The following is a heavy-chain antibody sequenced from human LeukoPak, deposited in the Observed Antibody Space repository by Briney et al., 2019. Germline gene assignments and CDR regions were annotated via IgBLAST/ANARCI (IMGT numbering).Heavy chain of an antibody. D-gene: IGHD6-19*01. CDR2: IYYSGST. J-gene: IGHJ4*02. CDR3: ARHGYLSGWYYFDY. Sequence: SETLSLTCTVSGGSISSYYWSWIRQPPGKGLEWIGSIYYSGSTYYNPSLKSRVTISVDTSKNQFSLKLSSVTAADTAVYYCARHGYLSGWYYFDYWGQGTLVTVSS. CDR1: GGSISSYY. V-gene: IGHV4-59*05.